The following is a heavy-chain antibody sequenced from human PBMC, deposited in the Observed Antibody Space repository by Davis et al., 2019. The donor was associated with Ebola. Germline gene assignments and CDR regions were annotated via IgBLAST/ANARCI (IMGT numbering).Heavy chain of an antibody. J-gene: IGHJ4*02. V-gene: IGHV4-34*01. D-gene: IGHD3-22*01. CDR3: ARGLTYYYDSSGYY. CDR2: ISHSGST. CDR1: GGSISSYY. Sequence: SETLSLTCTVSGGSISSYYWSWIRQSPGKGLEWIGEISHSGSTNYNPSLKSRVTISVDSSKNQFSLKLSSVTAADTAVYYCARGLTYYYDSSGYYWGQGTLVTVSS.